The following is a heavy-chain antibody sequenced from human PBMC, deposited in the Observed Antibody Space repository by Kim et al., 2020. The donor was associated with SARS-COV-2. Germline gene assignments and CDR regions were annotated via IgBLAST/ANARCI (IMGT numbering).Heavy chain of an antibody. CDR3: ASGDDMDV. D-gene: IGHD3-10*01. CDR2: IYSGGTT. V-gene: IGHV3-23*03. J-gene: IGHJ6*02. CDR1: GFTFSPYA. Sequence: GGSLRLSCVASGFTFSPYAMSWVRQAPGKGLEWVSLIYSGGTTYYADSVKGRFTISTDSSRNTLFLQMNSLRAEDTAVYYCASGDDMDVWGQGTTVTVSS.